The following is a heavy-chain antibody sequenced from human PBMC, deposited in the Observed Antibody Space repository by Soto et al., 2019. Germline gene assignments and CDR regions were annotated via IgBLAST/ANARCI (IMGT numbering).Heavy chain of an antibody. CDR3: ARGAAAVPIDY. J-gene: IGHJ4*02. Sequence: QVQLVESGGGVVQPGRSLRLSCAASGFTFSSYAMHWVRQAPGMGLEWVAVISYDGSNKYYADSVKGRFTISRDNSKNTLYLQMNSLRAEDTAVYYCARGAAAVPIDYWGQGTLVTVSS. CDR2: ISYDGSNK. CDR1: GFTFSSYA. D-gene: IGHD6-13*01. V-gene: IGHV3-30-3*01.